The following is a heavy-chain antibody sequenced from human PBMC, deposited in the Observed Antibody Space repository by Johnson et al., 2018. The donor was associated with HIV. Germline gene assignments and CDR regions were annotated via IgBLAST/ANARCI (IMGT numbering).Heavy chain of an antibody. V-gene: IGHV3-30*04. CDR2: ISYDGSNK. D-gene: IGHD6-13*01. J-gene: IGHJ3*02. CDR1: GFSLSSYA. Sequence: QVQLVESGGGVVQPGRSLRLSCAASGFSLSSYAIHWVRQAPGKGLEWVAVISYDGSNKYYADSVKGRFTISRDNSKNTLYLQMNSLRAEDTAVYYCARDGTSRGGAFDIWGQGTMVTVSS. CDR3: ARDGTSRGGAFDI.